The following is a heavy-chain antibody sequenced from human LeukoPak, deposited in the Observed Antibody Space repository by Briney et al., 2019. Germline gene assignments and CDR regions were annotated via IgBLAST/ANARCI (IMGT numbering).Heavy chain of an antibody. CDR3: AALNPYITMVRGVIFDY. CDR2: IVVGSGNT. J-gene: IGHJ4*02. Sequence: SVKVSCKASGFTFTSSAVQWVRQARGQRLEWIGWIVVGSGNTNYAQKFQERVTITRDMSTSTAYMELSSLRSEDTAVYYCAALNPYITMVRGVIFDYWGQGTLVTVSP. V-gene: IGHV1-58*01. CDR1: GFTFTSSA. D-gene: IGHD3-10*01.